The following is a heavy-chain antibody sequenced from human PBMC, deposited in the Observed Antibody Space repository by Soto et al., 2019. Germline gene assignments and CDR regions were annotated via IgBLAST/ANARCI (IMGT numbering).Heavy chain of an antibody. Sequence: SETLSLTCTVSGGSISSGDSYWSWIRQPPGKGLEWIGYIYYSGSTYYNPSLKSRVTISVDTSKNQFSLKLSSVTAADTAVYYCASGPYITIFGVVNLHDMDVWGQGTTVTVSS. CDR1: GGSISSGDSY. D-gene: IGHD3-3*01. CDR2: IYYSGST. J-gene: IGHJ6*02. CDR3: ASGPYITIFGVVNLHDMDV. V-gene: IGHV4-30-4*01.